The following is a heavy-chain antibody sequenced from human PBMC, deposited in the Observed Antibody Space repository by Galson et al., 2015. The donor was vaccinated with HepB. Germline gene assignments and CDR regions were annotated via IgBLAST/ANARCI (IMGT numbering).Heavy chain of an antibody. J-gene: IGHJ4*02. CDR2: ISGSGGST. Sequence: SLRLSCAASGFTFSSYAMSRVRQAPGKGLEWVSAISGSGGSTYYAGSVKGRFTISSDNSKNTLYLQMNSLRAEDTAVYYCAKDPGAYYFDYRGQGTLVTVSS. D-gene: IGHD7-27*01. CDR1: GFTFSSYA. V-gene: IGHV3-23*01. CDR3: AKDPGAYYFDY.